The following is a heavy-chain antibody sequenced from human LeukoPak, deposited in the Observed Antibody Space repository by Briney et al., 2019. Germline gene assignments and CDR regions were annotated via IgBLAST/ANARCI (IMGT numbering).Heavy chain of an antibody. Sequence: SETLSLTCAVSGGSISSSNWWSWVRQPPGKGLEWIGEIYHVGSTNYNPSLKSRVTMSVDKSKNQFSLRLTSVTAADTAVYYCARDRYGSGTAFDYWGQGTLVTVSS. V-gene: IGHV4-4*02. J-gene: IGHJ4*02. CDR2: IYHVGST. D-gene: IGHD3-10*01. CDR3: ARDRYGSGTAFDY. CDR1: GGSISSSNW.